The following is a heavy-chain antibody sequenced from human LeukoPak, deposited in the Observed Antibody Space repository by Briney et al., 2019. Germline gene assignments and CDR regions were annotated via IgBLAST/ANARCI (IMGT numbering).Heavy chain of an antibody. J-gene: IGHJ4*02. CDR2: ISSSGTTAI. CDR3: AREHYSGYDYYGGYYFDY. D-gene: IGHD5-12*01. Sequence: GGSLRLSCAASGFIFSDYYMSWIRQAPGKGLEWVSYISSSGTTAIYYADSVKGRFTISRDNAKNSLYLQMNSLRPEDTAVYYCAREHYSGYDYYGGYYFDYWGQGTLVTVSS. V-gene: IGHV3-11*01. CDR1: GFIFSDYY.